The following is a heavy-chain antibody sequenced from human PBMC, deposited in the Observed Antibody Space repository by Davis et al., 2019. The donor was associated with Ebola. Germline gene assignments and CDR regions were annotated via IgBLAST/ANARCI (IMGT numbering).Heavy chain of an antibody. D-gene: IGHD2-8*01. CDR2: IWYDGSNK. J-gene: IGHJ4*02. V-gene: IGHV3-33*01. Sequence: GESLKISCAASGFTFSSYGMHWVRQAPGKGLEWVAVIWYDGSNKYYADSVKGRFTISRDNSKNTLYLQMNSLRAEDTAVYYCARLGHLMADKHDYWGQGTLVTVSS. CDR1: GFTFSSYG. CDR3: ARLGHLMADKHDY.